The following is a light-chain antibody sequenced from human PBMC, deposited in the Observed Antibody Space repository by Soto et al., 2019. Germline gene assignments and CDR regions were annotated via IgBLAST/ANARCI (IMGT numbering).Light chain of an antibody. CDR1: QDIRND. Sequence: AIQMTQSPSSLPASVGDRVTITCRASQDIRNDLGWYQQKPGKAPKVLIYAASTLQSEVPSRFSGSRSGPDFTLTISSLQPEDFATYYCQQSYSSPPTFGQGTKVDI. CDR3: QQSYSSPPT. J-gene: IGKJ1*01. V-gene: IGKV1-6*02. CDR2: AAS.